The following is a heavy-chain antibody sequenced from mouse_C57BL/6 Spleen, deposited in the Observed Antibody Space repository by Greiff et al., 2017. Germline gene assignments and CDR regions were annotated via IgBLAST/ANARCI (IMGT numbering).Heavy chain of an antibody. J-gene: IGHJ4*01. CDR3: ARGGSHYAMDY. CDR2: IYPGDGDT. CDR1: GYAFSSSW. Sequence: QVQLKQSGPELVKPGASVKISCKASGYAFSSSWMNWVKQRPGKGLEWIGRIYPGDGDTNYNGKFKGKATLTADKSSGTAYMQLSSLTSEDSAVYFCARGGSHYAMDYWGQGTSVTVSS. V-gene: IGHV1-82*01.